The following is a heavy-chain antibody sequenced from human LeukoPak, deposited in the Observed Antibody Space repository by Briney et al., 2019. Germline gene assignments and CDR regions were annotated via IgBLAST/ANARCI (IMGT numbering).Heavy chain of an antibody. CDR3: TRSAGWWSLDY. CDR2: ISHTGST. CDR1: GGSISSGGYS. Sequence: SETLSLTCAVSGGSISSGGYSWSWVRQPPGKGLDWIGEISHTGSTKYNPSLKNRVTISRDSSKNQFSLKLNSVTAADTATYYCTRSAGWWSLDYWGQGALVTVSS. D-gene: IGHD2-8*02. J-gene: IGHJ4*02. V-gene: IGHV4-30-2*01.